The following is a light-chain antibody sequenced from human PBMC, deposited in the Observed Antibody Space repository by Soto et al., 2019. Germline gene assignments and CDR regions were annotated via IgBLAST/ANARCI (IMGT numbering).Light chain of an antibody. J-gene: IGKJ4*01. V-gene: IGKV1-17*01. CDR3: LHHNSYPLT. Sequence: DIQMTQSQSSLSASVGDRVTFTCRASQGIANYLAWYQQKPTKAPKRLIYAASSLQSGVPSRFSGSGAGTEFTLTIISLQHEDLGTYSCLHHNSYPLTFGVRTTVQI. CDR1: QGIANY. CDR2: AAS.